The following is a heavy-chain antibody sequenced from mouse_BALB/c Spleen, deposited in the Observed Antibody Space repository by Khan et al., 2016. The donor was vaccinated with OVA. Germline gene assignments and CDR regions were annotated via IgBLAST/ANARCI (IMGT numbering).Heavy chain of an antibody. Sequence: VQLQESGAELAQPGASVKMSCQTSGYTFTTYWMHWVKQRPGQGLEWIGYINPSTGYTAYNQRFKDKATLTTDKSSSTAYIQLSRLTSEDSAVYYCTRRGLYCIIAYWGQGTLVTVSA. V-gene: IGHV1-7*01. CDR2: INPSTGYT. CDR3: TRRGLYCIIAY. CDR1: GYTFTTYW. J-gene: IGHJ3*01. D-gene: IGHD2-12*01.